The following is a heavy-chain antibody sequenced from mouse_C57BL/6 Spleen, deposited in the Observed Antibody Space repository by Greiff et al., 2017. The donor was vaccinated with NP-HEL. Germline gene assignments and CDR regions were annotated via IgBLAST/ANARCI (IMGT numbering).Heavy chain of an antibody. J-gene: IGHJ2*01. V-gene: IGHV14-4*01. Sequence: VQLQQSGAELVRPGASVKLSCTASGFTIKDDYMHWVKQRPEQGLEWIGWIDPENGDTEYASKFQGKATITADTSSNTAYLQLSSLTSEDTAVYYCTTRYYRGWGQGTTLTVSS. CDR1: GFTIKDDY. D-gene: IGHD2-14*01. CDR3: TTRYYRG. CDR2: IDPENGDT.